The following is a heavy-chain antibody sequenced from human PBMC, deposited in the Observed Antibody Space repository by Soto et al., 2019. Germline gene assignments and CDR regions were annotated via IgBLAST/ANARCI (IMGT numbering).Heavy chain of an antibody. CDR1: GFTFSSYA. CDR2: ISGSGGST. D-gene: IGHD3-10*01. V-gene: IGHV3-23*01. J-gene: IGHJ4*02. CDR3: SKTGEMGAILVYFYS. Sequence: EVQLLESGGGLVQPGGSLRLSCAASGFTFSSYAMSWVRQAPGKGLEWVSVISGSGGSTYYADPVKGLFTISKDNTKNTQYLQMNNLRAEDTAVYYFSKTGEMGAILVYFYSWGQGTLVNVSS.